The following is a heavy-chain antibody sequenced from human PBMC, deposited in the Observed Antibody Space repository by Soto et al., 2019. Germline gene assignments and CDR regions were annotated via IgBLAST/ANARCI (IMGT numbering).Heavy chain of an antibody. J-gene: IGHJ6*02. CDR3: ARGPIAALVPFLRDYYYYGMDV. D-gene: IGHD6-6*01. CDR1: GGSFSGYY. Sequence: KTSETLSLTCAVYGGSFSGYYWSWIRQPPGKGLEWIGEINHSGSTNYNPSLKSRVTISVDTSKNQFSLKLSSVTAADTAVYYCARGPIAALVPFLRDYYYYGMDVWGQGTTVTVSS. V-gene: IGHV4-34*01. CDR2: INHSGST.